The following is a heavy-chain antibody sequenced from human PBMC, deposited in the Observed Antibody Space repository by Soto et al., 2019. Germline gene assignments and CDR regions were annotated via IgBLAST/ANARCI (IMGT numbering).Heavy chain of an antibody. D-gene: IGHD6-19*01. CDR3: ARDQGAAVAGYYYFDY. CDR1: GYTFTSYA. V-gene: IGHV1-3*01. Sequence: GASVKVSCKASGYTFTSYAMHWVRQAPGQRLEWMGWINAGNGNTKYSQKFQGRVTITRDTSASTAYRELSSLRSEDTAVYYCARDQGAAVAGYYYFDYWGQGTLVTVSS. J-gene: IGHJ4*02. CDR2: INAGNGNT.